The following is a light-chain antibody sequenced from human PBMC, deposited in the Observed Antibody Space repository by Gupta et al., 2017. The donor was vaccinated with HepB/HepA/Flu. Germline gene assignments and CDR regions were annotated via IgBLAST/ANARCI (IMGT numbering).Light chain of an antibody. V-gene: IGLV1-40*01. CDR1: SSNIGATYA. Sequence: QSALTPPPSVSGAPGQRVTIFCTGSSSNIGATYAVHWYQQLPGTAPKLLIYANNNRPSGVPERFSASKSGTSASLAIIGLQTEDEADYYCQSFDKSLNSWVFGGGTKLTVL. CDR2: ANN. J-gene: IGLJ3*02. CDR3: QSFDKSLNSWV.